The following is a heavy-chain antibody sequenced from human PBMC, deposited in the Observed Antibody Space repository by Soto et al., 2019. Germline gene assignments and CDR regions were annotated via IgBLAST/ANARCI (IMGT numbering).Heavy chain of an antibody. CDR3: ASQAAYYDFRYNWFDP. Sequence: SETLSLTCTVSGGSISSGDYDWSWIRQPPGKGLEWIGYIYYSGSTYYNPSLKSRVTISVDTSKNQFSLKLSSVTAADTAVYYCASQAAYYDFRYNWFDPWGQGTLVTVS. J-gene: IGHJ5*02. CDR2: IYYSGST. D-gene: IGHD3-3*01. CDR1: GGSISSGDYD. V-gene: IGHV4-30-4*01.